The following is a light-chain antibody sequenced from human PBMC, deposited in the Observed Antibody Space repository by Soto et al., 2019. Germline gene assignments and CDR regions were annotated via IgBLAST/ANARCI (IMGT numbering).Light chain of an antibody. CDR1: SSDIGGYDY. CDR2: DVN. V-gene: IGLV2-14*01. J-gene: IGLJ2*01. Sequence: QSVLTQPASVSGSPGQSITLSCTGTSSDIGGYDYVSWYQRHPGKAPKLIIYDVNNRPSGVSNRFSGSKSGNTASLTISGLQAEDEAAYDCTSYASGSSHVVFGGGTKITVL. CDR3: TSYASGSSHVV.